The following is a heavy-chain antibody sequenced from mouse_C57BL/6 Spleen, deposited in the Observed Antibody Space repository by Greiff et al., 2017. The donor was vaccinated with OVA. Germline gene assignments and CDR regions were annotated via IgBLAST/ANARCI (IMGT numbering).Heavy chain of an antibody. CDR2: IYPGSGNT. CDR1: GYTFTDYY. V-gene: IGHV1-76*01. CDR3: ARNYDYGGYFDV. J-gene: IGHJ1*03. D-gene: IGHD2-4*01. Sequence: LVESGAELVRPGASVKLSCKASGYTFTDYYINWVKQRPGQGLEWIARIYPGSGNTYYNEKFKGKATLTAEKSSSTAYMQLSSLTSEDSAVYFCARNYDYGGYFDVWGTGTTVTVSS.